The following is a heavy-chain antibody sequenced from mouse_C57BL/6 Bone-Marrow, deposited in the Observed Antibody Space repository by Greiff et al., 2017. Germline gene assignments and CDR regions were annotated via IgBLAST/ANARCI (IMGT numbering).Heavy chain of an antibody. D-gene: IGHD4-1*01. CDR2: IYPGSGST. CDR3: ERRPSNWPGAMDY. V-gene: IGHV1-55*01. CDR1: GYTFTSYW. Sequence: QVQLQQPGAELVKPGASVKMSCTASGYTFTSYWITWVKQRPGQGLEWIGDIYPGSGSTNYNEKFKSKATLTVDTSSSTAYMQLSSLTSEDSAVYYCERRPSNWPGAMDYWGQGTSVTVSS. J-gene: IGHJ4*01.